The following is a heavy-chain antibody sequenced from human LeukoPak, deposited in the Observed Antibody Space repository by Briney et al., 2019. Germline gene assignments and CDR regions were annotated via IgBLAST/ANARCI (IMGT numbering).Heavy chain of an antibody. CDR2: ISGSGGST. CDR1: GFTFSSYG. Sequence: GGSLRLSCAVSGFTFSSYGMSWVRQAPGKGPEWVSVISGSGGSTYYADSVKGRFTISRDNPKKTLDLQMNSLRAEDTAVYYCAKSHCSGGSCYYGRLEYWGQGTLVTVSS. J-gene: IGHJ4*02. V-gene: IGHV3-23*01. D-gene: IGHD2-15*01. CDR3: AKSHCSGGSCYYGRLEY.